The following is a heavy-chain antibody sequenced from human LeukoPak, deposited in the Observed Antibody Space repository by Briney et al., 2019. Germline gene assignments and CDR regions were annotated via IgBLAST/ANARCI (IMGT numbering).Heavy chain of an antibody. D-gene: IGHD1-26*01. V-gene: IGHV4-61*02. CDR1: GGSISSGSYY. CDR3: ARSPSERWGLLEVFNWFDP. CDR2: IYTSGST. J-gene: IGHJ5*02. Sequence: SETLSLTCTVSGGSISSGSYYWSRIRQSAGKGLEWIGRIYTSGSTYYNPSLKSRVTISVDTSKNQFSLKLSSVTAADTAVYYCARSPSERWGLLEVFNWFDPWGQGTLVTVSS.